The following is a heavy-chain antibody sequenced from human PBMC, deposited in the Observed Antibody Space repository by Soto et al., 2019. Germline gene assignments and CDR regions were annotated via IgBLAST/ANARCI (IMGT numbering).Heavy chain of an antibody. CDR2: ISSSSDST. CDR1: GFRFSEHS. J-gene: IGHJ4*02. V-gene: IGHV3-48*02. D-gene: IGHD2-21*02. Sequence: LVESGGGLVYPGGSLTLSCVGSGFRFSEHSMNWVRQAPGKGLQWVSYISSSSDSTYYADSVKGRFTVSRDNAKNALFLQMKRLRDDDTATYYCARLPKGSLVTAWGQGGRVTVSS. CDR3: ARLPKGSLVTA.